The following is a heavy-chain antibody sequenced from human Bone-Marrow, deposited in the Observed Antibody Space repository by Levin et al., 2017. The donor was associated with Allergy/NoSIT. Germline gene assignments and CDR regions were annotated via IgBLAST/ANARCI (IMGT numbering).Heavy chain of an antibody. Sequence: GGSLRLSCVASGFTFSSHGMHWVRQTPGKGLEWVAMIWYDGSEKTYADSVKGRSIISRDNSKNTLYLQLHSLTAEDTAVYYCARECHSDSSGYLMDYWGQGTQVTVSS. CDR2: IWYDGSEK. CDR1: GFTFSSHG. J-gene: IGHJ4*02. V-gene: IGHV3-33*01. D-gene: IGHD3-22*01. CDR3: ARECHSDSSGYLMDY.